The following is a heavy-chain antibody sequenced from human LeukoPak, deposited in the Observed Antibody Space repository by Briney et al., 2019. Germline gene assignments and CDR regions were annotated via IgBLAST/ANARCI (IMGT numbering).Heavy chain of an antibody. J-gene: IGHJ4*02. CDR2: ISGSSSYI. Sequence: GGSLRLSCAASGFTYSSYGMSWVRQAPGKGLEWVSSISGSSSYIYYADSVKGRFTISRDNAKNSLYLQMNSLRAEDTAVYYCARVRWGGLYYFDYWGQGTLVTVSS. CDR1: GFTYSSYG. CDR3: ARVRWGGLYYFDY. D-gene: IGHD3-16*01. V-gene: IGHV3-21*01.